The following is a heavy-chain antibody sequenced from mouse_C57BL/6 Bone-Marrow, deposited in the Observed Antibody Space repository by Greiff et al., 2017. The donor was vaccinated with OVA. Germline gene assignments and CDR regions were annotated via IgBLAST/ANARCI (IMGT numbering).Heavy chain of an antibody. CDR3: ARRGLLLRYFDY. D-gene: IGHD1-1*01. V-gene: IGHV1-19*01. CDR1: GYTFTDYY. J-gene: IGHJ2*01. Sequence: EVQLQQSGPVLVKPGASVKMSCKASGYTFTDYYMNWVKQSHGKSLEWIGVINPYNGGTSYNQKFKGKATLTVDKSSSTAYMELNSLTSEDSAVYYCARRGLLLRYFDYWGQGTTLTVSS. CDR2: INPYNGGT.